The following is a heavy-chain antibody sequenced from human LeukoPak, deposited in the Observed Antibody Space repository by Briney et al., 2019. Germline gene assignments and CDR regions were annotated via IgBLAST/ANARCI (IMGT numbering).Heavy chain of an antibody. CDR1: GFTFSSYA. CDR2: ISGSGGST. CDR3: AKDTFRIVGATSPDY. Sequence: GGSLRLSCAASGFTFSSYAMSWVRQAPGKGLEWVSAISGSGGSTYCADSVKGRFTISRDNSKNTLYLQMNSLRAEDTAVYYRAKDTFRIVGATSPDYWGQGTLVTVSS. J-gene: IGHJ4*02. V-gene: IGHV3-23*01. D-gene: IGHD1-26*01.